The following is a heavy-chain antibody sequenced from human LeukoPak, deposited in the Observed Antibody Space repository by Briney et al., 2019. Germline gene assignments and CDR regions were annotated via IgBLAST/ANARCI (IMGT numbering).Heavy chain of an antibody. CDR3: ARDSRFGKLLIPYFDY. J-gene: IGHJ4*02. V-gene: IGHV3-11*06. D-gene: IGHD3-10*01. Sequence: GGSLRLSCAASGFTFRDYYMSWIRQAPGKGLEWASHISSSSSYTNYADFVKGRFTISRDNAKNSLYLQMNSLRDEDTAVYYCARDSRFGKLLIPYFDYWGQGTLVTVSS. CDR2: ISSSSSYT. CDR1: GFTFRDYY.